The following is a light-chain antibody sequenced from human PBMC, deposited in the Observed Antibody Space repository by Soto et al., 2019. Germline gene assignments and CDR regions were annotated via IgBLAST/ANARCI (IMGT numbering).Light chain of an antibody. V-gene: IGLV2-14*01. CDR1: SSDVGGYNY. CDR3: SSYTNSGTLYV. CDR2: DVS. Sequence: QSALTQPASVSGSPGQSITISCTGTSSDVGGYNYVSWYQQHPGKAPKLMIYDVSNRPSEVCNRCSGSKAGNTASLTISRLQAEDEAEYYCSSYTNSGTLYVFGTGTKLTVL. J-gene: IGLJ1*01.